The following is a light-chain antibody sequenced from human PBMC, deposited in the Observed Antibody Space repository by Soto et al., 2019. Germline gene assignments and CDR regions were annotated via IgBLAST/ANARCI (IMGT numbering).Light chain of an antibody. CDR3: HQYDRPPIR. Sequence: LWTQTTGTLSLARGERATLSCRASRSISGSYLACYQQKPGQAPSLLIYGASRRATAIPDRFSGSGSGTHFTPTISRLAPEAFPVYYCHQYDRPPIRFGQGTR. CDR2: GAS. J-gene: IGKJ5*01. CDR1: RSISGSY. V-gene: IGKV3-20*01.